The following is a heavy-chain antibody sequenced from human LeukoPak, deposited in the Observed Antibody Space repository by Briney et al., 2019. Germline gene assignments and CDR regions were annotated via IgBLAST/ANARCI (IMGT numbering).Heavy chain of an antibody. CDR1: GGSISSYY. D-gene: IGHD5-24*01. Sequence: PSETLSLTCTVFGGSISSYYWSWIRQPPGKGLEWIGYIYHSGSTYYNPSLKSRVTISVDRSKNQFSLKLSSVTAADTAVYYCAREFDGCDYWGQGTLVTVSS. J-gene: IGHJ4*02. CDR3: AREFDGCDY. V-gene: IGHV4-59*12. CDR2: IYHSGST.